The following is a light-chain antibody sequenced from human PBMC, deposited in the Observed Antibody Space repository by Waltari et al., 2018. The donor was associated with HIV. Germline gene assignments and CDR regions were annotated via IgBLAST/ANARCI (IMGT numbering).Light chain of an antibody. CDR3: ATWDDSLNGHVV. CDR2: ANA. CDR1: TSNIGDNT. Sequence: QSVLTQPPSASGTPGQRVTISCSGSTSNIGDNTVNWYQQFPGTAPKLLIYANARRPSGFPDRFSGSKSGTSASLVISGLQSEDEADYYCATWDDSLNGHVVFGGGTKLTVL. J-gene: IGLJ2*01. V-gene: IGLV1-44*01.